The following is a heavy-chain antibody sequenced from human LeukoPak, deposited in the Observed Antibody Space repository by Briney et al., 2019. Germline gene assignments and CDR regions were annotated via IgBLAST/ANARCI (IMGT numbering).Heavy chain of an antibody. J-gene: IGHJ4*02. CDR3: ANTAADY. CDR2: ISGSGGST. CDR1: GFPFSSYA. Sequence: GGPLPLSCAASGFPFSSYAMSGARQAPGKGLEWVSAISGSGGSTYYADSVKGRFTISRDNSKNTLYLQMNSLRAEDTAVYYCANTAADYWGQGTLVTVSS. D-gene: IGHD2-2*01. V-gene: IGHV3-23*01.